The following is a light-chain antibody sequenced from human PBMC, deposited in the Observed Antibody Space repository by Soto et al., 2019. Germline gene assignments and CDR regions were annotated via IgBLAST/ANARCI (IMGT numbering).Light chain of an antibody. CDR1: QSVSSSY. J-gene: IGKJ3*01. Sequence: EIVLTQSPGTLSLSPGERATLSCRASQSVSSSYLAWYQQKPGQAPRLLIYGASSRATDIPDRFSGSGSGTDFTLTISRLEPEDFAVYYFHQYGSSPFTFGPGTEVNIK. CDR2: GAS. CDR3: HQYGSSPFT. V-gene: IGKV3-20*01.